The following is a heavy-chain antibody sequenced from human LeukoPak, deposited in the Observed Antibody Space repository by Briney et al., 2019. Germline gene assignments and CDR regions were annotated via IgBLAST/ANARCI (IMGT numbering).Heavy chain of an antibody. CDR3: AREYVHGFDP. J-gene: IGHJ5*02. Sequence: PSQTLSLTCTVSGGSISSGSYYWSWIRQPAGKGLEWIGRIYTSGSTNYNPSLKSRVTISVDTSKNQFSLKLSSVTAADTAVYYCAREYVHGFDPWGQGTLVTVSS. V-gene: IGHV4-61*02. CDR2: IYTSGST. D-gene: IGHD1-1*01. CDR1: GGSISSGSYY.